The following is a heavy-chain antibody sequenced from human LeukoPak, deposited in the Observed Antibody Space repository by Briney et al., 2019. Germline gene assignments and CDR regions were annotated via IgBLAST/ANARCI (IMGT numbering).Heavy chain of an antibody. D-gene: IGHD2-15*01. V-gene: IGHV3-23*01. Sequence: GGSLRLSCAASGFTFSSYAMSWVRQAPGKGLEWVSAISGSGGSTYYADSVKGRFTISRDNSKNTLYLQMKSLRAEDTAVYYCAKGGRGAYYYYYMDVWGKGTTVTVSS. CDR3: AKGGRGAYYYYYMDV. CDR2: ISGSGGST. J-gene: IGHJ6*03. CDR1: GFTFSSYA.